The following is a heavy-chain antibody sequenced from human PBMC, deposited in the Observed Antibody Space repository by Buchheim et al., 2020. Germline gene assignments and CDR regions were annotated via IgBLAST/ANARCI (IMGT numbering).Heavy chain of an antibody. CDR2: INQDGSEK. V-gene: IGHV3-7*01. CDR3: ARGDRGIAAHLF. Sequence: EVQLVESGGGWVQPGGSLRLSCAASGFTFTSHWMSWVRQAPGKGLEWVANINQDGSEKYYVDSVKGRFTISRDNAKNSLYLQMNSLRAEDTAVYYCARGDRGIAAHLFWGQGTL. CDR1: GFTFTSHW. D-gene: IGHD6-13*01. J-gene: IGHJ4*02.